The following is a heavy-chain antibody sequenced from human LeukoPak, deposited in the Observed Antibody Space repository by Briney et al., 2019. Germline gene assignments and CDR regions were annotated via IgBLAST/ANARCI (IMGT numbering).Heavy chain of an antibody. D-gene: IGHD3-10*01. CDR3: AREGYYYGSGSYYLPPEGGPDY. CDR1: GFTFTSSA. J-gene: IGHJ4*02. Sequence: GASVKVSCKASGFTFTSSAMQWVRQARGQRLEWIGWIVVGSGNTNYAQKLQGRVTMTTDTSTSTAYMELRSLRSDDTAMYYCAREGYYYGSGSYYLPPEGGPDYWGQGTLVTVSS. CDR2: IVVGSGNT. V-gene: IGHV1-58*02.